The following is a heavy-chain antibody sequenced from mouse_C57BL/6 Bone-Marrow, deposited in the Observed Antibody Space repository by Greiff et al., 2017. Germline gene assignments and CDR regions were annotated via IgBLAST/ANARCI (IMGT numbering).Heavy chain of an antibody. J-gene: IGHJ4*01. CDR2: ISSGGSYT. V-gene: IGHV5-6*02. Sequence: EVKLMESGGDLVKPGGSLKLSCAASGFTFSSYGMSWVRQTPDKRLEWVATISSGGSYTYYPDSVKGRFTISRDNAKNTRYLQMSSLKSEDTAMYYCARREMVTTNYSAMDYWGQGTSVTVSS. CDR1: GFTFSSYG. D-gene: IGHD2-3*01. CDR3: ARREMVTTNYSAMDY.